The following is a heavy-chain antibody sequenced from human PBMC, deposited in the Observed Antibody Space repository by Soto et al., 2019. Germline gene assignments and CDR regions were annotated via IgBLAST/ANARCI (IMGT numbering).Heavy chain of an antibody. D-gene: IGHD7-27*01. V-gene: IGHV4-59*11. CDR2: IYYNGNT. CDR3: TRANWYSEY. J-gene: IGHJ4*02. CDR1: GVSISIHY. Sequence: SETLSLTCTCSGVSISIHYWSWIRQPPGKGLEWIGYIYYNGNTNYNPPLKSRVTMSVDTSKSQISLKLSSVTAADTAVYYCTRANWYSEYWGQGTLVTVSS.